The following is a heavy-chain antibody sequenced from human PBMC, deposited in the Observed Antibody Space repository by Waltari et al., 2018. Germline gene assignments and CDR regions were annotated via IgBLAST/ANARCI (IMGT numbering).Heavy chain of an antibody. Sequence: QLQLQESGPGLVKPSETLSLTCTVSGGSISSSSYYWGWIRQPPGKGLEWIGSIYYSGSTYYNPSLKSRVTISVDTPKNQFSLKLSSVTAADTAVYYCARVVVVAASYYYYGMDVWGQGTTVTVSS. J-gene: IGHJ6*02. CDR2: IYYSGST. V-gene: IGHV4-39*07. CDR1: GGSISSSSYY. D-gene: IGHD2-15*01. CDR3: ARVVVVAASYYYYGMDV.